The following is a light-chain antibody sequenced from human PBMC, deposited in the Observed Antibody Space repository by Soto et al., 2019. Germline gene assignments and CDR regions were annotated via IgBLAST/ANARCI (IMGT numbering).Light chain of an antibody. J-gene: IGKJ4*01. CDR3: QQSYSTPRLT. V-gene: IGKV1-39*01. Sequence: DIQMTQSPSSLSASVGDRVTITCRASQSISSYLNWYQQKPGKAPKLLIYAASSLQSGVPSRFSGSGSGTDFTLTISSLKPEDFATYYCQQSYSTPRLTFGGGTKVDIK. CDR2: AAS. CDR1: QSISSY.